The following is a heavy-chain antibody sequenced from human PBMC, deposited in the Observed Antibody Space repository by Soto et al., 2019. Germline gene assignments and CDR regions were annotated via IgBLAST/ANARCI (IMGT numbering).Heavy chain of an antibody. CDR3: AKDISSGVATVTTGRTSWFDP. Sequence: EVHLVESGGGLVQPGRSLRLYCAASGFTFADYALHWVRQTPGKGLEWVSGISWNSGNIAYADSVKGRFTISRDNAKNSLYLQMNSLRAEDTALYYCAKDISSGVATVTTGRTSWFDPLGQGTLVTVSS. D-gene: IGHD4-17*01. V-gene: IGHV3-9*01. CDR2: ISWNSGNI. CDR1: GFTFADYA. J-gene: IGHJ5*02.